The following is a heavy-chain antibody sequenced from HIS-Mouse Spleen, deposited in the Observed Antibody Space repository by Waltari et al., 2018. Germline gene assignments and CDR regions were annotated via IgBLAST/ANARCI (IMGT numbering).Heavy chain of an antibody. CDR3: ANRFAIAARTFDI. CDR2: IYYSGST. D-gene: IGHD6-6*01. J-gene: IGHJ3*02. CDR1: GGSISSSRYY. Sequence: QLQLQESGPGLVKPSETLSLTCPVSGGSISSSRYYWGCIRQPPGKGLEWIGSIYYSGSTYYNPSLKSRVTISVDTSKNQFSLKLSSVTAADTAVYYCANRFAIAARTFDIWGQGTMVTVSS. V-gene: IGHV4-39*07.